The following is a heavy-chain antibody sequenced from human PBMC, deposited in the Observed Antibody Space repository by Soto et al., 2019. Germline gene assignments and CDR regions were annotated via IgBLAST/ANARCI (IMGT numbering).Heavy chain of an antibody. CDR2: IYYSGST. V-gene: IGHV4-31*03. Sequence: PSETLSLTCTVSGGSISSGGYYWSWIRQHPGKGLEWIGYIYYSGSTYYNPSLKSRVTISVDTSKNQFSLKLSSVTAADTAVYYCARVGGKWNYGFDYWGQGTLVTVSS. D-gene: IGHD1-7*01. J-gene: IGHJ4*02. CDR1: GGSISSGGYY. CDR3: ARVGGKWNYGFDY.